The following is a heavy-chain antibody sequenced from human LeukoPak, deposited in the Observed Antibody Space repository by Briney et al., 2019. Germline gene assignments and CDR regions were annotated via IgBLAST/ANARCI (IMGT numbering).Heavy chain of an antibody. CDR3: AREVYYDSSGYYN. CDR1: GYTFTNYD. CDR2: MNPNSGNT. Sequence: ASVKVSCKASGYTFTNYDINWVRQATGRGLEWMGWMNPNSGNTGYAQKFQGRVTITRNTSISTAYMELSNLRSEDTAVYYCAREVYYDSSGYYNWGQGTLVTVSS. V-gene: IGHV1-8*03. D-gene: IGHD3-22*01. J-gene: IGHJ4*02.